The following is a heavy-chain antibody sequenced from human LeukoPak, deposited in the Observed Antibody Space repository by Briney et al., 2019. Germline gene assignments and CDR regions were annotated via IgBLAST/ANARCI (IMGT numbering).Heavy chain of an antibody. V-gene: IGHV3-23*01. CDR3: ARREQWLVGDDY. D-gene: IGHD6-19*01. CDR2: ISGSGGST. CDR1: GFTFSSYA. J-gene: IGHJ4*02. Sequence: GGSLRLSCAASGFTFSSYAMSWVRQAPGKGLEWVSAISGSGGSTYYADSVKGRFTISRDNSKNTLYLQMNSLRSDDTAVYYCARREQWLVGDDYWGQGTLVTVSS.